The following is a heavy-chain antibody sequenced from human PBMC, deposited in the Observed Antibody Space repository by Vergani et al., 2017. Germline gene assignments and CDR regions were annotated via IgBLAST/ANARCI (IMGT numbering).Heavy chain of an antibody. CDR3: EAGSGAFDI. D-gene: IGHD6-13*01. Sequence: QVQLVESGAEVKKPGASVKVSCKASGYTFTGYYIHWVRQAPGQGLEWMGWINPNSGGTNYPQKFQGRVTMTRDTSISTAYMELSRLRSDDTAVYYCEAGSGAFDIWGQGTVVTVSS. J-gene: IGHJ3*02. CDR1: GYTFTGYY. CDR2: INPNSGGT. V-gene: IGHV1-2*02.